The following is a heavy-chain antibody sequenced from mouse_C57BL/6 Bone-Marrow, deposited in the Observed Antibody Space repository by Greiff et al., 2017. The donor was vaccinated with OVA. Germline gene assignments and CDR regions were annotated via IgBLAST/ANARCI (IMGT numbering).Heavy chain of an antibody. CDR3: ARPQGAYYSNYYFDY. Sequence: QVQLQQSGAELVKPGASVKLSCKASGYTFTEYTIHWVKQRSGQGLEWIGWFYPGSGSIKYNEKFQDKATLTADKSSSTVYMELSRLTSEDSAVYFCARPQGAYYSNYYFDYWGQGTTLTVSS. CDR1: GYTFTEYT. D-gene: IGHD2-5*01. V-gene: IGHV1-62-2*01. J-gene: IGHJ2*01. CDR2: FYPGSGSI.